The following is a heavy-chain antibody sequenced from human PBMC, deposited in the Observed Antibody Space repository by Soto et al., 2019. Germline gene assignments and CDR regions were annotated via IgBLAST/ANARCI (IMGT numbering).Heavy chain of an antibody. CDR2: ISGSGGST. CDR3: AKIGYYYDSSGLPPPYYFDY. D-gene: IGHD3-22*01. J-gene: IGHJ4*02. V-gene: IGHV3-23*01. Sequence: LRLSCAASGFTFSSYAMSWVRQAPGKGLEWVSAISGSGGSTYYADSVKGRFTISRDNSKNTLYLQMNILRAEDTAVYYCAKIGYYYDSSGLPPPYYFDYWGQGTLVTVSS. CDR1: GFTFSSYA.